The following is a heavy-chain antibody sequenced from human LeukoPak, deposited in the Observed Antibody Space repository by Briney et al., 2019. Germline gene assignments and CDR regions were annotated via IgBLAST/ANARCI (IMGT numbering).Heavy chain of an antibody. Sequence: PSETLSLTCAVYGGSITTSFWSWIRQPPGKGLEWIGEITQTGSTIYSPSLQSRVSISRDASKNQLSLKLRSVTAADTAVYYCARFPHSGNLYLYFDYWSQGSLVTVSS. CDR2: ITQTGST. CDR1: GGSITTSF. D-gene: IGHD1-26*01. CDR3: ARFPHSGNLYLYFDY. J-gene: IGHJ4*02. V-gene: IGHV4-34*01.